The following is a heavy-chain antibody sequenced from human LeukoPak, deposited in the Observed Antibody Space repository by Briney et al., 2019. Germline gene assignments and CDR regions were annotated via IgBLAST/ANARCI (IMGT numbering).Heavy chain of an antibody. Sequence: SVKVSCKASGGTFSSYAISWVRQAPGQGLEWMGGIIPIFGTANYAQKFQGRVTITADESTSTAYMELSRLRSEDTAVYYCARGLGWELLGAFDIWGQGTMVTVSS. J-gene: IGHJ3*02. CDR1: GGTFSSYA. CDR3: ARGLGWELLGAFDI. D-gene: IGHD1-26*01. CDR2: IIPIFGTA. V-gene: IGHV1-69*13.